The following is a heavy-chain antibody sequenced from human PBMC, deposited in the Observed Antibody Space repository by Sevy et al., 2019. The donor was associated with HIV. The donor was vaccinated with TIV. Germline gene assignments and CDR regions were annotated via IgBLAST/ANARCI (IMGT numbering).Heavy chain of an antibody. CDR3: AKTAGVVPAAIPMYFDY. V-gene: IGHV3-23*01. Sequence: GGSLRLSCAASGFTFSSYAMSWVRQAPGKGLEWVSAISGSGGSTYYADSVKGRFTISRDNSKNTLYLQMNSLRAEDTAVYYCAKTAGVVPAAIPMYFDYWGQGTLVTVSS. CDR2: ISGSGGST. CDR1: GFTFSSYA. J-gene: IGHJ4*02. D-gene: IGHD2-2*01.